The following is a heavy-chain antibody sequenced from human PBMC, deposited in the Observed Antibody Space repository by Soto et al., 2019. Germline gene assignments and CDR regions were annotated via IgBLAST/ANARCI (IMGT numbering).Heavy chain of an antibody. J-gene: IGHJ1*01. D-gene: IGHD3-22*01. V-gene: IGHV3-23*01. Sequence: QPGGSLRLSCAASGFTFTSYAMSWVRQAPGKGLEWVSAISGTGGTTYYADSVKGRFTISRDNSKNTLYLQMNSLRAEDTAVYYCAKLLHDSLFQHWGQGTLVTVSS. CDR3: AKLLHDSLFQH. CDR2: ISGTGGTT. CDR1: GFTFTSYA.